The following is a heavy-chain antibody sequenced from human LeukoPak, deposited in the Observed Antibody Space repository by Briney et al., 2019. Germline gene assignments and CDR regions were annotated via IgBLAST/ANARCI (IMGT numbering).Heavy chain of an antibody. CDR2: ISSSGSTI. CDR1: GFTFSDYY. CDR3: ASPSIAVAGRYAFDI. D-gene: IGHD6-19*01. V-gene: IGHV3-11*04. J-gene: IGHJ3*02. Sequence: PGGSLRLSCAASGFTFSDYYMSWIRQAPGKGLEWVSYISSSGSTIYYADSVKGRFTISGDNAKNSLYLQMNSLRAEDTAVYYCASPSIAVAGRYAFDIWGQGTMVTVSS.